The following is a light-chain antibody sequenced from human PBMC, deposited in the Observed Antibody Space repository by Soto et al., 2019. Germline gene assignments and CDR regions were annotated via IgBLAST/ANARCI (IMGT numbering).Light chain of an antibody. CDR2: DAS. V-gene: IGKV3-11*01. Sequence: EIVLTQSPATLSLSPGERATLSCRASQSVFDFLDWLQQKPGQAPRLLIYDASKRAAGIPDRFSGSGSETHFTLTISSLEPEDFAVCYCQQRSSWPLTFGTGTKVEI. CDR3: QQRSSWPLT. CDR1: QSVFDF. J-gene: IGKJ4*01.